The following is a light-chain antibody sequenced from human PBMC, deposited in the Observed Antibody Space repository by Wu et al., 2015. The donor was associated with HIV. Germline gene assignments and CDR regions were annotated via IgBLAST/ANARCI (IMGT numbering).Light chain of an antibody. V-gene: IGKV1-6*01. Sequence: AIQMTQSPSSLSASVGDRVTITCRASQGIRNDLGWYQQKPGKAPNLLIYAASSLQSGVPSRFSGSGSGTDFTLTISSLQPEDFAAYYCLQDYNYPWTFGQGTKVQIK. J-gene: IGKJ1*01. CDR2: AAS. CDR1: QGIRND. CDR3: LQDYNYPWT.